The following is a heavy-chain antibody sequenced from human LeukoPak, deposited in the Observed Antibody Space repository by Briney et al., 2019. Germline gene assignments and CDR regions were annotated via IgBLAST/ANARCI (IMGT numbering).Heavy chain of an antibody. Sequence: PSETLSLTCTVSGYSISSGYYWGWIRQPPGKGLEWTGSIDHSGSTYYNPSLKSRITISVDTSKNQFSLKVLSVTAADTAVYYCARGVIPAGGTAFDYWGQGTLVTVSS. CDR1: GYSISSGYY. V-gene: IGHV4-38-2*02. D-gene: IGHD6-13*01. J-gene: IGHJ4*02. CDR3: ARGVIPAGGTAFDY. CDR2: IDHSGST.